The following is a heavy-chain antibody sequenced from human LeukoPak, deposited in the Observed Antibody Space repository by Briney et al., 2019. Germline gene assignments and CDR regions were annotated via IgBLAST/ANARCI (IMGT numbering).Heavy chain of an antibody. V-gene: IGHV3-53*01. CDR1: GFTVITND. CDR3: ARGVEPLAANTLAY. Sequence: TVGSLRLSCAASGFTVITNDMTWVRQAPGKGLEWVSVPYSDGNTKYADSVQGRFTISRDNSKNTLYLEMNSLSPDDTAVYYCARGVEPLAANTLAYWGQGTLVTVSS. CDR2: PYSDGNT. J-gene: IGHJ4*02. D-gene: IGHD1-14*01.